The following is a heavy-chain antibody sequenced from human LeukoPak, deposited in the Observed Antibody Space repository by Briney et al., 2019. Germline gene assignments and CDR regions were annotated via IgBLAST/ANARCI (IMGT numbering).Heavy chain of an antibody. D-gene: IGHD6-13*01. CDR1: GYTFTGYR. CDR2: INPNSGGT. V-gene: IGHV1-2*02. J-gene: IGHJ4*02. Sequence: ASVKVSCKASGYTFTGYRMHWVRQVPGQGLEWMGWINPNSGGTNYAQKFQGRVTMTRDTSISTAYMELSRLRSDDTAVYYCAREIAAAGVDYWGQGTLVTVSS. CDR3: AREIAAAGVDY.